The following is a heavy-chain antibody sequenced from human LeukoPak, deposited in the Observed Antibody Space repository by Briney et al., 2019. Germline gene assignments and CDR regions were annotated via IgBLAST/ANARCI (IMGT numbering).Heavy chain of an antibody. D-gene: IGHD3-16*01. CDR2: IHTSGTT. CDR1: GDSMSYYY. Sequence: SETLSLTCTVSGDSMSYYYWNFIRQPAGKGLEWIGRIHTSGTTYYSDSLKSRVSMSVDSTRNQFSLRLTSVTAADTAIYFCARGDYYDGGGRNWFDVWGQGTLVTVSS. J-gene: IGHJ5*02. V-gene: IGHV4-4*07. CDR3: ARGDYYDGGGRNWFDV.